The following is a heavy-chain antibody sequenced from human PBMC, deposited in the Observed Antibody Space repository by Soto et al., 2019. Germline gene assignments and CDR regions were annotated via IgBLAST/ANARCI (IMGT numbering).Heavy chain of an antibody. CDR3: ATWDADNRPGI. V-gene: IGHV3-72*01. CDR1: GFTLSDHY. J-gene: IGHJ6*02. D-gene: IGHD1-20*01. CDR2: SRDKAQGYST. Sequence: PGGSLRLSCAGSGFTLSDHYIDWVRQAPGKGLEWVGRSRDKAQGYSTAYAASVKGRFTTSRDESQNSVYLQMHSLKTEDTAVYYCATWDADNRPGIWGQGTTVTVSS.